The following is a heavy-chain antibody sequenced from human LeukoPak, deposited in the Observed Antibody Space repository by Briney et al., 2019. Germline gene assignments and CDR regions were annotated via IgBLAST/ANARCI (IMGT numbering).Heavy chain of an antibody. CDR2: IYYSGST. J-gene: IGHJ4*02. V-gene: IGHV4-59*01. CDR1: GGSISPYY. D-gene: IGHD3-22*01. CDR3: ARSTWLLDK. Sequence: PSETLSLTCTVSGGSISPYYWSWIRQPPGKGLEWIGYIYYSGSTNYNPSLKSRVTISLDTSKNQFSLKLSSVTAADTAVYYCARSTWLLDKWGQGTLVTVSS.